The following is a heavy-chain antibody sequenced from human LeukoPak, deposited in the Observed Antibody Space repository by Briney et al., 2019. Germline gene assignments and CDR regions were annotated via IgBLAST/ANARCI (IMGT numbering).Heavy chain of an antibody. J-gene: IGHJ5*02. V-gene: IGHV1-18*01. Sequence: ASVKVSCKASGYTFTSYGISWVRQAPGQGLEWMGWIGTYNGNTNYAQKFQGRVTMTTDTSTSTAYMELRSLRSDDTAVYYCARERRDFWSGYHYNWFDPWGQGTLVTVSS. CDR3: ARERRDFWSGYHYNWFDP. D-gene: IGHD3-3*01. CDR2: IGTYNGNT. CDR1: GYTFTSYG.